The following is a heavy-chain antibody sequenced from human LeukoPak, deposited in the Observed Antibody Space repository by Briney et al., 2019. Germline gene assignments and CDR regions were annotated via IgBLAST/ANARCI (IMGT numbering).Heavy chain of an antibody. CDR3: AAKVVVPAYFDY. Sequence: GGSLRLSCAASGFTFSSYAMSWVRQAPGKGLEWVSAISGSGGSTYYADSVKGRFTISRDNSKNTLYLQMNSLRAEDAAVYYCAAKVVVPAYFDYCGQGTLVTVSS. CDR1: GFTFSSYA. CDR2: ISGSGGST. V-gene: IGHV3-23*01. D-gene: IGHD2-2*01. J-gene: IGHJ4*02.